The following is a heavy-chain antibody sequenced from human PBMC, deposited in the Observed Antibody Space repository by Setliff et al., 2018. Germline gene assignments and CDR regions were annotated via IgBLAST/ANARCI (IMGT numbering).Heavy chain of an antibody. Sequence: ASVKVSCKASGYTFTSYGISWVRQAPGQGLEWMGWISAYNGNTNYAQKLQGRVTMTEGTSTDTAYMELSSLRSEDTAVYYCATSYSGSYYGYWGQGTLVTVSS. D-gene: IGHD1-26*01. V-gene: IGHV1-18*01. CDR3: ATSYSGSYYGY. CDR1: GYTFTSYG. CDR2: ISAYNGNT. J-gene: IGHJ4*02.